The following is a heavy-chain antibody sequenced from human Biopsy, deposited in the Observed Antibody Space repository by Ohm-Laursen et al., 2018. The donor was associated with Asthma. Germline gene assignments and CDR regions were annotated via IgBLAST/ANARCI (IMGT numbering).Heavy chain of an antibody. V-gene: IGHV3-7*05. CDR2: IKEDGSEK. Sequence: SLRLSCAASGFTLSTSWMTWVRQAPGKGLEWVANIKEDGSEKNYVDSVKGRFTISRDNGKNSLYLQMNSLRAEDTAVYYCARDVVLRSGYLGQGTLVTVSS. D-gene: IGHD2-21*01. CDR1: GFTLSTSW. J-gene: IGHJ4*02. CDR3: ARDVVLRSGY.